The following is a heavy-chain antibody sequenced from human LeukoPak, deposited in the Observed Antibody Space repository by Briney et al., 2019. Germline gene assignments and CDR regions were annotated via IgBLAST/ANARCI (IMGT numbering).Heavy chain of an antibody. CDR2: IWYDGSNK. CDR1: GFTFSSFG. D-gene: IGHD6-13*01. V-gene: IGHV3-33*01. Sequence: GGSLRLSCAASGFTFSSFGMHWVRQAPGKGLEWVAVIWYDGSNKYYADSVKGRFTISRDNSKNTLYLQMNSLRAEDTAVYYCARDAVYSSSWQYYWGQGTLVTVSS. J-gene: IGHJ4*02. CDR3: ARDAVYSSSWQYY.